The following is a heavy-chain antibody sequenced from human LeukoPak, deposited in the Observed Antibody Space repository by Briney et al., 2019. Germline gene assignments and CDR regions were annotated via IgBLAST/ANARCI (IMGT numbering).Heavy chain of an antibody. V-gene: IGHV1-69*05. CDR2: IIPIFGTA. CDR3: ARELGDSITGQDQDPTWFDP. Sequence: SVKASCKASGGTFSSYAISWVRQAPGQGLEWMGGIIPIFGTANYAQKFQGRVTITTDESTSTAYMELSGLRSEDTAVYYCARELGDSITGQDQDPTWFDPWGQGTLVTVSS. J-gene: IGHJ5*02. CDR1: GGTFSSYA. D-gene: IGHD1-20*01.